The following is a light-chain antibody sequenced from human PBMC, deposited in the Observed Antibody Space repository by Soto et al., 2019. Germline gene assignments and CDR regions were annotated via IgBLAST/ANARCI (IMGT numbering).Light chain of an antibody. J-gene: IGKJ1*01. CDR1: QSLLHRDGKTY. Sequence: VMTQTPLSLSVTPGQPASISCKSSQSLLHRDGKTYLYWYQQKPGQPPKLLIYWASTRESGVPDRFSGSGSGTDFTLTISSLQAEDVAVYYCQQYYSTPLTFGQGTKVDIK. CDR2: WAS. CDR3: QQYYSTPLT. V-gene: IGKV4-1*01.